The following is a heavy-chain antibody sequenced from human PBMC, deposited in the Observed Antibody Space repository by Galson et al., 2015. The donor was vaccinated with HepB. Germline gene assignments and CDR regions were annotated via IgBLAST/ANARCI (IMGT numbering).Heavy chain of an antibody. Sequence: SLRLSCAVSGLTFSTYWMSWVRQAPGKGLEWVANIKQDGRERNYVDSVKGRFTISRDNAKNSLYLQMNSLRAEDTAVYYCARHAHYSSSGYNIDDYWGPGALVAVSS. CDR2: IKQDGRER. J-gene: IGHJ4*02. CDR3: ARHAHYSSSGYNIDDY. D-gene: IGHD3-22*01. CDR1: GLTFSTYW. V-gene: IGHV3-7*03.